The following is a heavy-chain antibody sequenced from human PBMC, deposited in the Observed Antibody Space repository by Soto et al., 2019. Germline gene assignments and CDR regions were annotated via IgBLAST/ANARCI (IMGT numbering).Heavy chain of an antibody. Sequence: QITLKESGPTLVKPTQTLTLTCTYSGFSRNTRGVGVGWIRQPPGKALEWLALLYWGDDKRYSPSLKSRHTSIKDPPNSQVVLTMTSMDPVDTATYYCPHVGLTVPYVDCWGQGNLVTVSS. V-gene: IGHV2-5*02. CDR3: PHVGLTVPYVDC. J-gene: IGHJ4*02. D-gene: IGHD4-17*01. CDR2: LYWGDDK. CDR1: GFSRNTRGVG.